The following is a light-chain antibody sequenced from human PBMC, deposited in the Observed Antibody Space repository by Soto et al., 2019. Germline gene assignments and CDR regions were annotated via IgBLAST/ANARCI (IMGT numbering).Light chain of an antibody. J-gene: IGKJ3*01. CDR3: QKYDSVPFT. V-gene: IGKV1-27*01. Sequence: DIQMTQSPSSLSASVGDRVTITCRASQGIRNYLAWYQQKPGKVPSLLIYAASTLQSGVPSRFSGSGSGTDFTLTISSLQPEDVATYYCQKYDSVPFTIGPGTKVDFK. CDR2: AAS. CDR1: QGIRNY.